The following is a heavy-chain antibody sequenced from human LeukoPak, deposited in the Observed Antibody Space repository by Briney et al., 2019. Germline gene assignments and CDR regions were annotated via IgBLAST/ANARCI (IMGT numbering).Heavy chain of an antibody. CDR2: IRSKANSYAT. Sequence: GGSLKLSCAASGFTFSGSAMHWVRQASGKGLEWVGRIRSKANSYATAYAASVKGRFTISRDDSKNTAYLQMNSLKTEDTAVYYCTRRADIVATILYYGMDVWGQGTTVTVSS. CDR3: TRRADIVATILYYGMDV. D-gene: IGHD5-12*01. J-gene: IGHJ6*02. CDR1: GFTFSGSA. V-gene: IGHV3-73*01.